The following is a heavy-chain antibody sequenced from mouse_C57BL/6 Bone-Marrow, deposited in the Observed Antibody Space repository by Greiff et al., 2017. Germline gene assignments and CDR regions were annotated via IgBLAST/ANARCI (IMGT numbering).Heavy chain of an antibody. Sequence: QVQLQQSGAELARPGASVKLSCKASGYTFTSYGISWVKQRTGQGLEWIGEIYPRSGTTYYNEKFKGKATLTADKSSSTAYMELRSLTSEDSAVYFCARDMITQYYFDYGGQGTTLTVSS. CDR1: GYTFTSYG. V-gene: IGHV1-81*01. J-gene: IGHJ2*01. CDR3: ARDMITQYYFDY. CDR2: IYPRSGTT. D-gene: IGHD2-4*01.